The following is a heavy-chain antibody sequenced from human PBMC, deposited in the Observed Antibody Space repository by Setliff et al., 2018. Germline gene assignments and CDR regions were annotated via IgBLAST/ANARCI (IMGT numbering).Heavy chain of an antibody. J-gene: IGHJ4*02. CDR2: ISVHTGRT. D-gene: IGHD3-16*01. CDR1: GYTFTTND. CDR3: AGGSDYAGTYSGGF. Sequence: ASVKVSCKASGYTFTTNDINWVRLAPGQGLEWMGWISVHTGRTIYAERVQARVTMTKDTSTSTAYMELRGLTSDDTAGYYCAGGSDYAGTYSGGFWGQGTLVAVSS. V-gene: IGHV1-18*01.